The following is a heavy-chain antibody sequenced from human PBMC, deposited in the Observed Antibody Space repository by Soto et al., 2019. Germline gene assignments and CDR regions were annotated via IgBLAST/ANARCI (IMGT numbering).Heavy chain of an antibody. Sequence: GVSLRLSCAASGFTFSDYYMTWIRQAPGKGLKWVSFISGSRNYTDYADSVKGRFTISRDNSKNTLYLQMNSLRAEDTAVYDCAKARRFYFDYWGQGTLVTVSS. CDR3: AKARRFYFDY. J-gene: IGHJ4*02. CDR1: GFTFSDYY. CDR2: ISGSRNYT. V-gene: IGHV3-11*05.